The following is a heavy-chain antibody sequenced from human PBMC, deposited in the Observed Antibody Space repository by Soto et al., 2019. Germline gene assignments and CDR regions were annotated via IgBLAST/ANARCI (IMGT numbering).Heavy chain of an antibody. V-gene: IGHV4-34*01. CDR2: ITHSGSA. Sequence: QVQLQQWGAGLLKPSETLSLTCGVSGASLSGVYWTWIRQTPGRGLEWIGEITHSGSAYYNPALGDRVTISVDTSKKQFSLSLTSVTAADTGRYYCARAFTGFIENTGWLKPCYYGLDVWAQGTAVIFSS. CDR1: GASLSGVY. CDR3: ARAFTGFIENTGWLKPCYYGLDV. D-gene: IGHD6-19*01. J-gene: IGHJ6*02.